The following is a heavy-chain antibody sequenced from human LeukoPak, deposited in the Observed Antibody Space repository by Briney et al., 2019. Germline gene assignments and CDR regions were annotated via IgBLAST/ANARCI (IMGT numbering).Heavy chain of an antibody. CDR2: IDWDDDK. J-gene: IGHJ5*02. D-gene: IGHD3-10*01. CDR3: ARSTGLIIGFDP. V-gene: IGHV2-70*11. CDR1: GFSLSSSGMC. Sequence: ESCPTLVNPTQTLTLTCTFSGFSLSSSGMCVSWIRQPPGKALEWLARIDWDDDKYYSTSLKTRLTISKDTSKNQVVLTMTNMDPVDTATYYCARSTGLIIGFDPWGQGALVSVSS.